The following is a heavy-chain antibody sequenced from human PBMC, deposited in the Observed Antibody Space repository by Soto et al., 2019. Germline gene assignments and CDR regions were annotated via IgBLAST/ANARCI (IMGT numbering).Heavy chain of an antibody. J-gene: IGHJ5*02. V-gene: IGHV4-30-4*01. CDR3: ARAGFLEWLTNWFDP. CDR1: GGSISSGDYY. Sequence: PSETLSLTFTVSGGSISSGDYYWSWIRQPPGKGLEWIGYIYYSGSTYYNPSLKSRVTISVDTSKNQFSLKLSSVTAADTAVYYCARAGFLEWLTNWFDPWGQGTLVTVSS. D-gene: IGHD3-3*01. CDR2: IYYSGST.